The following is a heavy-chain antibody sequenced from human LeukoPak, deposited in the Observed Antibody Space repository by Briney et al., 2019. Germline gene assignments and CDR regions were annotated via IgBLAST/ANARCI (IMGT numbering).Heavy chain of an antibody. Sequence: ASVKVSCKASGGTFSSYAISWVRQAPGQGLEWMGGIIPIFGTANYAQKFQGRVTITTDESTSTAYMELSSLRSEDTAVYYCARMKDKEYYYYYMDVWGKGTTVTVSS. CDR3: ARMKDKEYYYYYMDV. V-gene: IGHV1-69*05. J-gene: IGHJ6*03. CDR1: GGTFSSYA. CDR2: IIPIFGTA. D-gene: IGHD2-15*01.